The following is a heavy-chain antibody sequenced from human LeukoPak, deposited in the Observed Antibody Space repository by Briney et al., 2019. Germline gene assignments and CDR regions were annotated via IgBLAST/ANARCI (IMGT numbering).Heavy chain of an antibody. CDR1: NDSIRSDNYY. CDR2: INHSGGT. J-gene: IGHJ4*02. Sequence: SEPLSLTCTVSNDSIRSDNYYWGWIRQPPGKGLEWIGEINHSGGTNYNPSLKSRVTISVDTSKNQFSLKLSSVTAADTAVYYCARGGKRRIQGHDYWGQGTLVTVSS. D-gene: IGHD2/OR15-2a*01. CDR3: ARGGKRRIQGHDY. V-gene: IGHV4-39*07.